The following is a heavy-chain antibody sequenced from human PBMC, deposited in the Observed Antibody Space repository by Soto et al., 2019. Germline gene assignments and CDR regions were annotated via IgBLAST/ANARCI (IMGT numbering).Heavy chain of an antibody. CDR3: AKSCYADSSGDFYDY. V-gene: IGHV3-23*01. CDR2: IGGSGRTT. D-gene: IGHD3-22*01. CDR1: AFTFNNYA. J-gene: IGHJ4*02. Sequence: EVQLLESGGGLVQPGGSLRLSCAASAFTFNNYAMSWVRQAPGKGLEWVSGIGGSGRTTYYADSVKGRFTISRDNSNNTLFLHTNTVRAEDTAVWYCAKSCYADSSGDFYDYWGQGTLVTVSS.